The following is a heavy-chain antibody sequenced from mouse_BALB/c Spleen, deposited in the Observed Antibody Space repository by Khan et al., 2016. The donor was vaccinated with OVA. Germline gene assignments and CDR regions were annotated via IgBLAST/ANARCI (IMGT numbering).Heavy chain of an antibody. CDR1: GYTFTTYT. CDR2: INPSNGYT. Sequence: QVQLQQSGAELARPGASVKMSCKASGYTFTTYTMHWVKQRPGQGLEWIGYINPSNGYTNYNQKFKDKSTLTADKSSSTAYMQLSSLTSDYSAVNYCAREGDYYKAAGWFSNWGQGTLVTVSA. V-gene: IGHV1-4*01. J-gene: IGHJ3*01. D-gene: IGHD2-12*01. CDR3: AREGDYYKAAGWFSN.